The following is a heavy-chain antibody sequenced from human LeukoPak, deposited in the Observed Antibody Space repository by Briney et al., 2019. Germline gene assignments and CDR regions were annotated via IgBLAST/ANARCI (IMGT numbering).Heavy chain of an antibody. J-gene: IGHJ4*02. D-gene: IGHD3-22*01. CDR2: INTDGSST. Sequence: PGGSPRLSCGASGFTFSSYWMFWVRQAPGKGLVWVSRINTDGSSTTHADSVKGRFTISRDNTKNTLYLQMNSLRAEDTAVYYCARAGYDSSGSYIATFDYWGQGTLVTVSS. CDR1: GFTFSSYW. CDR3: ARAGYDSSGSYIATFDY. V-gene: IGHV3-74*01.